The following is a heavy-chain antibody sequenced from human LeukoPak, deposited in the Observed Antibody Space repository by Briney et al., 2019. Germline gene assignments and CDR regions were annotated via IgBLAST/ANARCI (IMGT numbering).Heavy chain of an antibody. V-gene: IGHV3-30*18. Sequence: GRSLRLSCAASGFTFSSYGMHWVRQAPGKGLEWVAVIRYDGSNKYYADSVKGRFTISRDNSKNTLYLQMNSLRAEDTAVYYCAKDAHYYDSSGYLRYWGQGTLVTVSS. D-gene: IGHD3-22*01. CDR3: AKDAHYYDSSGYLRY. CDR1: GFTFSSYG. CDR2: IRYDGSNK. J-gene: IGHJ4*02.